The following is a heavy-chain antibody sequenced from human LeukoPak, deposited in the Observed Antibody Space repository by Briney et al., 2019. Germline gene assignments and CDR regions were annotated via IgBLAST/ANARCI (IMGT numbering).Heavy chain of an antibody. Sequence: SETLSLTCTVSGGSISSYYWSWIRQPPGKGLEWIGYIYYSGSTNYNPSLKSRVTISVDTSKNQFSLKLSSVTAADTAVYYCARQPYYYDSSGYYSLFDYWGQGTLVTVSS. J-gene: IGHJ4*02. CDR2: IYYSGST. D-gene: IGHD3-22*01. CDR1: GGSISSYY. CDR3: ARQPYYYDSSGYYSLFDY. V-gene: IGHV4-59*08.